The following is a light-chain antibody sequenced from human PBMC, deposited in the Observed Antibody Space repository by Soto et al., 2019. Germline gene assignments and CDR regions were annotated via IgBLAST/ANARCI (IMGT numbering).Light chain of an antibody. J-gene: IGKJ1*01. CDR1: QSVRSY. CDR2: DTS. V-gene: IGKV3-11*01. Sequence: EIVLTQSPATLSLSPGERATLSCRASQSVRSYLAWYQQKPGRTPRLLIYDTSNRATGIPARFSGSESGTDFSLTISSLEPEDFAVYYCQQRSSWPPTFGQGTKVEIK. CDR3: QQRSSWPPT.